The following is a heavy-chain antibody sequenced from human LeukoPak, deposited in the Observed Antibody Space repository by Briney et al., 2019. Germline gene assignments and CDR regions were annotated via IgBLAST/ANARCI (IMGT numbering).Heavy chain of an antibody. CDR1: GFTFNNYG. D-gene: IGHD5-24*01. CDR3: AKEADGYNHGGIYYTDD. CDR2: ISYDGTNQ. V-gene: IGHV3-30*18. J-gene: IGHJ4*02. Sequence: PGGSLRLSCAASGFTFNNYGMHWVRQAPGKGLEWVAVISYDGTNQYYADSVKGRLTISRDNAKNTLYLQMNSLRAEDTAVYYCAKEADGYNHGGIYYTDDGSQGCPVTASS.